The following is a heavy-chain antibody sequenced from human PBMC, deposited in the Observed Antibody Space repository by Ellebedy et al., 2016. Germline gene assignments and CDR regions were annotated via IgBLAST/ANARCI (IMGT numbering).Heavy chain of an antibody. V-gene: IGHV4-39*01. Sequence: SETLSLTCTVSGGSISSSSYYWGWIRQPPGKGLEWIGSIYYSGSTYYNPSLKSRVTISVDTSKNQFSLKLSSVTAADTAVYYCARGEWLVLYYYYGMDVWGQGTTVTVSS. CDR2: IYYSGST. CDR1: GGSISSSSYY. CDR3: ARGEWLVLYYYYGMDV. J-gene: IGHJ6*02. D-gene: IGHD6-19*01.